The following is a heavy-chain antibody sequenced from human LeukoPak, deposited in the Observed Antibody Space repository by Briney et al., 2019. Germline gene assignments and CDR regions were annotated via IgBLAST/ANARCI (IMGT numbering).Heavy chain of an antibody. J-gene: IGHJ4*02. CDR2: IYYSGST. Sequence: SETLSLTCTVSGGSISSYYWSWIRQPPGKGLEWIGYIYYSGSTNYNPSLKSRVTISVDTSKNQFSLKLSSVTAADTAVYYCARAVRTYDSSGYDWGQGTLVTVSS. V-gene: IGHV4-59*08. CDR3: ARAVRTYDSSGYD. D-gene: IGHD3-22*01. CDR1: GGSISSYY.